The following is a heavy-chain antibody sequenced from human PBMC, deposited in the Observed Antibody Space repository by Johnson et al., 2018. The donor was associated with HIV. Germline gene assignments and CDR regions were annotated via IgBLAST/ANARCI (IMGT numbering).Heavy chain of an antibody. CDR1: GFSFSSYA. V-gene: IGHV3-30*04. J-gene: IGHJ3*02. D-gene: IGHD1-1*01. Sequence: QVQLVESGGGVVQPGRSLGLSCAASGFSFSSYAMHWVRQAPGKGLEWVASLSYDGSTKDYADSVKGRFTISRDNANNSVFLQMNSLRAEDTAVYYCARGYTWNDVSIWGQGTMVTVSS. CDR2: LSYDGSTK. CDR3: ARGYTWNDVSI.